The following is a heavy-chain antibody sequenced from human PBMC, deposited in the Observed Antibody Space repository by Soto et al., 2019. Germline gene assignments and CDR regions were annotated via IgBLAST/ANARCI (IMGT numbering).Heavy chain of an antibody. V-gene: IGHV1-69*06. D-gene: IGHD5-18*01. Sequence: QVQLVQSGAEVKKPGSSVKVSCKASGGTFSSYAISWVRQAPGQGLEWMGGIIPIFGTANYAQKFQGRVKITADKSTRTADMELSSVRAEDTAVYCCARGADIYGFNWFDPWGQGTLVTVSS. CDR2: IIPIFGTA. CDR3: ARGADIYGFNWFDP. CDR1: GGTFSSYA. J-gene: IGHJ5*02.